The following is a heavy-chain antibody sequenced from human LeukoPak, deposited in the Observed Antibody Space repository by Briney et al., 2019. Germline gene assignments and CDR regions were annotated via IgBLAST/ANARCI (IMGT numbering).Heavy chain of an antibody. J-gene: IGHJ6*03. CDR1: GFTVSSNY. Sequence: GGSLRLSCAASGFTVSSNYMSWVRQAPGKGLEWVANIKQDGSEKYYVDSVKGRFTISRDNAKNSLYLQMNSLRAEDTAVYYCAREGSDWNYYYMDVWGKGTTVTISS. D-gene: IGHD6-19*01. CDR3: AREGSDWNYYYMDV. CDR2: IKQDGSEK. V-gene: IGHV3-7*01.